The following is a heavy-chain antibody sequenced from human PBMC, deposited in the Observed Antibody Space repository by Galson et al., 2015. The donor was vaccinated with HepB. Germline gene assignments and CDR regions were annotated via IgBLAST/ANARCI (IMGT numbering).Heavy chain of an antibody. CDR1: GFTFSSYA. CDR3: HLVPAAEMVVYGRAFDI. J-gene: IGHJ3*02. CDR2: ISGSGGST. Sequence: SLRLSCAASGFTFSSYAMSWVRQAPGKGLEWVSAISGSGGSTYYADSVKGRFTISRDNSKNTLYLQMNSLRAEDTAVYYCHLVPAAEMVVYGRAFDIWGQGTMVTVSS. V-gene: IGHV3-23*01. D-gene: IGHD2-2*01.